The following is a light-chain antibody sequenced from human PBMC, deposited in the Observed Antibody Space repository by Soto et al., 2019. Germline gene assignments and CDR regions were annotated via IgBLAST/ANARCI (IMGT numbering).Light chain of an antibody. Sequence: DIQMTQSPSTLSGSVGDRVTITCRASQTISSWLAWYQQKLGQAPKLLIYSASTLKSGVSSRFSGSGSGTEFTLTIASLQPDDFATYYCQQYETFSGTFGPGTKVDI. CDR3: QQYETFSGT. CDR2: SAS. J-gene: IGKJ1*01. CDR1: QTISSW. V-gene: IGKV1-5*03.